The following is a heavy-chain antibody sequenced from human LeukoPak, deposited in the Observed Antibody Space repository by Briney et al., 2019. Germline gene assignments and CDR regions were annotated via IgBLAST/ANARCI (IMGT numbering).Heavy chain of an antibody. CDR2: ITSDEKT. CDR3: AKYCKLSGYYLGGYDY. V-gene: IGHV3-23*01. CDR1: GFTFINYA. Sequence: GGSLRLSCAASGFTFINYAVGWVRQAPGKGLEWVSAITSDEKTFYADSVKGRFTISRDNSKNTLHLQMNSLRAEDTAVYYCAKYCKLSGYYLGGYDYWGHGTLVTVSS. J-gene: IGHJ4*01. D-gene: IGHD3-22*01.